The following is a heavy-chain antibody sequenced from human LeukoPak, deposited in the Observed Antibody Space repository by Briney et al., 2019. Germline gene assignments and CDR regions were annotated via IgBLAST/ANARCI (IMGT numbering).Heavy chain of an antibody. V-gene: IGHV3-11*04. Sequence: GGSLRLSCAASGFTFTDYYMSWIRQAPGKGLEWVSYISSDGNTIYYRDSVRGRFTISRDNAKKSLYLQLNSLRAEDTAVYYCVRDRYCSGIACYGAFDLWGQGTMVTVSS. J-gene: IGHJ3*01. CDR1: GFTFTDYY. D-gene: IGHD2-15*01. CDR2: ISSDGNTI. CDR3: VRDRYCSGIACYGAFDL.